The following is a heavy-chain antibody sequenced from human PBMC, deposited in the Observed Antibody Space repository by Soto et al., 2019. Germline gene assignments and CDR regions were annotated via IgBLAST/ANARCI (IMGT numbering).Heavy chain of an antibody. Sequence: QVQLVESGGGVVQPGRSLRISCAASGFTFSSHDMHWVRQAPGKGLEWVAVVSYNGRIEYYGDSVRGRFTIFRDNSKNTLYLQMNSLRAEDAAVYYCAREYWNAFDYWGQGTLVTVSS. J-gene: IGHJ4*02. CDR2: VSYNGRIE. V-gene: IGHV3-30*03. D-gene: IGHD1-1*01. CDR1: GFTFSSHD. CDR3: AREYWNAFDY.